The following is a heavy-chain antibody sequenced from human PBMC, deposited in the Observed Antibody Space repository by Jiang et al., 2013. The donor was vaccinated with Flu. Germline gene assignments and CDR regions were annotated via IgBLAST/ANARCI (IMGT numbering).Heavy chain of an antibody. CDR1: GFSLNTTGVG. CDR2: IYWDDDK. D-gene: IGHD3-3*01. Sequence: KPTQTLTLTCTFSGFSLNTTGVGVGWVRQPPGKALEWLALIYWDDDKRYSPSLESRLTVTKDTSKNQVVLRLTDMAPVDTATYYCAHRHYDFWSNYYTSFDYWAREPWSPSPQ. V-gene: IGHV2-5*02. J-gene: IGHJ4*02. CDR3: AHRHYDFWSNYYTSFDY.